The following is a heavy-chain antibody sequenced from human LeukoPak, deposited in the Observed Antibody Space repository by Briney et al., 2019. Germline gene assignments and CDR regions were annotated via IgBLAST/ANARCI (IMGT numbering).Heavy chain of an antibody. CDR3: ARGFGGSSPSGMDV. D-gene: IGHD1-26*01. Sequence: GGSLRLSCAASGFTFSSYAMHWVRQAPGKGLEWVSAIYSGGSTYYADSVKGRFTISRDNSKNTLYLQMNSLRAEDTAVYYCARGFGGSSPSGMDVWGQGTTVTFSS. V-gene: IGHV3-66*01. CDR1: GFTFSSYA. CDR2: IYSGGST. J-gene: IGHJ6*02.